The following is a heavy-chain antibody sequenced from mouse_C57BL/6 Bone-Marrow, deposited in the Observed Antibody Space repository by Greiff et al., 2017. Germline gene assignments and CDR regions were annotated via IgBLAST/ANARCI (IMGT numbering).Heavy chain of an antibody. J-gene: IGHJ1*03. CDR1: GFTFSDFY. CDR2: SRNKANDYTT. CDR3: ARDALNYGSSPWWYFDV. D-gene: IGHD1-1*01. Sequence: EVKLMESGGGLVQSGRSLRLSCATSGFTFSDFYMEWVRQAPGKGLEWIAASRNKANDYTTEYSASVKGRFIVSRDTSQSILYLQMNALRAEDTAIYYCARDALNYGSSPWWYFDVWGTGTTVTVSS. V-gene: IGHV7-1*01.